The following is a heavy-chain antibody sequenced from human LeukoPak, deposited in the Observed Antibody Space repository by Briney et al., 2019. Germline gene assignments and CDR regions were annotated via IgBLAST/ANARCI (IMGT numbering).Heavy chain of an antibody. CDR3: ARDLSGSYDY. J-gene: IGHJ4*02. CDR1: GYTFTGNY. V-gene: IGHV1-2*02. Sequence: ASEKVSCKASGYTFTGNYIHWVRQAHGQGLEWMGLINPNSGGTNYAQKFQGRVTSTKDTSITTGYMELSSLRSDDTAVYYCARDLSGSYDYWGQGTLVTVSS. CDR2: INPNSGGT. D-gene: IGHD1-26*01.